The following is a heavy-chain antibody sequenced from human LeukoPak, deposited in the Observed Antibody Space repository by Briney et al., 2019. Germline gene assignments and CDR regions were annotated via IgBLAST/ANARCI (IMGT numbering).Heavy chain of an antibody. CDR3: AKASSIVIVIGLGFDY. D-gene: IGHD2/OR15-2a*01. Sequence: PGGSLRLSCAASGFTFSSYWMSWVRQAPGKGLEWVSAISGSGGSTYYADSVKGRFTISRDNSKNTLYLQMNSLRAEDTAVYYCAKASSIVIVIGLGFDYRGQGTLVTVSS. CDR2: ISGSGGST. J-gene: IGHJ4*02. CDR1: GFTFSSYW. V-gene: IGHV3-23*01.